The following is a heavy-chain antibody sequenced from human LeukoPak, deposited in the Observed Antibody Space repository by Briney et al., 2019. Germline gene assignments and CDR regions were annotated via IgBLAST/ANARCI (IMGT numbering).Heavy chain of an antibody. V-gene: IGHV3-7*01. CDR1: GFTFSSYW. CDR3: ARVQSGNGYDTLDV. J-gene: IGHJ6*02. D-gene: IGHD3-3*01. Sequence: GGSLRLSCAASGFTFSSYWMSWVRQAPGKGLEWVANIKQDGSEKYYVESVKGRFTISRDNTKNSVYLQMNSLRAEDTATYYCARVQSGNGYDTLDVWGQGTTVTVSS. CDR2: IKQDGSEK.